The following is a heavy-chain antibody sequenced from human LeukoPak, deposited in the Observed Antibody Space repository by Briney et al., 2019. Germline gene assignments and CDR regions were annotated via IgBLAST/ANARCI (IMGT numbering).Heavy chain of an antibody. J-gene: IGHJ4*02. CDR3: AKDPPLPYYYDSSGYALGFDY. Sequence: GGSLRLSCAASGFTFSSYAMSWVRQAPGKGLEWVSAISGSGGSTYYAASVKGRFTISRDNSKNTLYLQMNSLRAEDTAVYYCAKDPPLPYYYDSSGYALGFDYWGQGTLVTASS. V-gene: IGHV3-23*01. CDR1: GFTFSSYA. CDR2: ISGSGGST. D-gene: IGHD3-22*01.